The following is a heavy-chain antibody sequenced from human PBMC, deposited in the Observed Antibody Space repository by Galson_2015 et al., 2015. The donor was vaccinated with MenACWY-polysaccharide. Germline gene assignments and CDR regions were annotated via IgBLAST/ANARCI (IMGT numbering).Heavy chain of an antibody. Sequence: SGSTNYNPSLKSRVTMSVDTSKNRFSLKLSSVTAADTAVYYCARGNDSSSYYYGDPFDYWGQGTLVTVSS. J-gene: IGHJ4*02. CDR3: ARGNDSSSYYYGDPFDY. V-gene: IGHV4-4*07. CDR2: SGST. D-gene: IGHD3-22*01.